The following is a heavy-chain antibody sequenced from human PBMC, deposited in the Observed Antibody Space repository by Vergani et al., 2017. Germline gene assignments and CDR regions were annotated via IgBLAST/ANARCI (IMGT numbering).Heavy chain of an antibody. D-gene: IGHD3-3*01. CDR1: GGSINSHNYY. Sequence: QVQLQESGPGLVKPSQTLSLTCTVPGGSINSHNYYWSWIRQPAGKGLEWIGRIHTSGRTNYNPSLKSRVTMSEDTSKNQFSLNLTSVTAADTAVYFCARGSWLGGSSYKTLFDYWDQGILVTVSS. CDR2: IHTSGRT. CDR3: ARGSWLGGSSYKTLFDY. J-gene: IGHJ4*02. V-gene: IGHV4-61*02.